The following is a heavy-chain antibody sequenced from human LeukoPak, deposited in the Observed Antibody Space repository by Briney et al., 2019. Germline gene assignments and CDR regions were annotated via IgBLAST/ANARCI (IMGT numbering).Heavy chain of an antibody. CDR3: ARGPQGYDFWSGYNSPNAYLDY. Sequence: PGGSLRLSCAASGFSLSNYWMHWVRQAPGKGLEWVSVIYSGGSTYYADSVKGRFTISRDNSKNTLYLQMNSLRAEDTAVYYCARGPQGYDFWSGYNSPNAYLDYWGQGTLVTVSS. V-gene: IGHV3-53*01. J-gene: IGHJ4*02. CDR1: GFSLSNYW. D-gene: IGHD3-3*01. CDR2: IYSGGST.